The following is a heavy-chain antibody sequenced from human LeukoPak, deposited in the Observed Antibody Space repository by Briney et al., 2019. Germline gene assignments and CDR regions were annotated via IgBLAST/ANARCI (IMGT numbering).Heavy chain of an antibody. CDR2: LHRDGSV. V-gene: IGHV3-53*01. Sequence: PGWSLSLSCAACGFTVRENNMIWVRQAPGKGLEWVSTLHRDGSVRYADSVNGRFTISRDDSNNTLSLQKSRLRDEDTAVYYGVRVHGGGYWGQGTLVTVSS. D-gene: IGHD3-16*01. CDR3: VRVHGGGY. CDR1: GFTVRENN. J-gene: IGHJ4*02.